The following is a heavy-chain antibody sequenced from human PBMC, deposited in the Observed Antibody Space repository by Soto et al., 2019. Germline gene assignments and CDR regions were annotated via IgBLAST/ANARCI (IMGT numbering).Heavy chain of an antibody. CDR3: ARTQLERTAVFDY. J-gene: IGHJ4*02. V-gene: IGHV4-30-4*01. CDR1: GGSISSGDYY. Sequence: SETLSLTCTVSGGSISSGDYYWSWIRQPPGKGLEWIGYIYYSGSTYYNPSLKSRVTISVDTSKNQFSLKLSSVTAADTAVYYCARTQLERTAVFDYWGQGTLVTVSS. D-gene: IGHD1-1*01. CDR2: IYYSGST.